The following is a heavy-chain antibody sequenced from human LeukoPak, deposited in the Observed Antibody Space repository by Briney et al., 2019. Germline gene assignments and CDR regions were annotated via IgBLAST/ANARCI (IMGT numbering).Heavy chain of an antibody. D-gene: IGHD6-13*01. CDR2: IYHSGST. V-gene: IGHV4-30-2*01. CDR1: GGSISSGGYS. CDR3: ARASVYSSTIDY. Sequence: PSETLSLTCAVSGGSISSGGYSWSWIRQPPGKGLEWIRYIYHSGSTYYNPSLKSRVTISVDTSKNQFSLKLSSVTAADTAVYYCARASVYSSTIDYWGQGTLVTVSS. J-gene: IGHJ4*02.